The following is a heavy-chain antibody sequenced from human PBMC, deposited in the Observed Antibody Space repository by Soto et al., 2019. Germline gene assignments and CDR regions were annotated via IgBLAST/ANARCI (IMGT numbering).Heavy chain of an antibody. D-gene: IGHD6-25*01. J-gene: IGHJ4*02. Sequence: EVQLVESGGDLVQPGGSLRLSRVASGFTFNTYWMSWVRQAPGKGLEWVANIKEDGSDKYYVDSVKGRFTISRDNAKNLLYLQMNSLGAGDTAMYYCARFTRGSSGDYWGQGTLVTVSS. CDR2: IKEDGSDK. V-gene: IGHV3-7*01. CDR1: GFTFNTYW. CDR3: ARFTRGSSGDY.